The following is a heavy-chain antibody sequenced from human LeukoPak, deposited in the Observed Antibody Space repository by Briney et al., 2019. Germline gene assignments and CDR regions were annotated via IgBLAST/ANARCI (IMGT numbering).Heavy chain of an antibody. J-gene: IGHJ4*02. D-gene: IGHD3-22*01. CDR3: ARGQTITMIPLYY. V-gene: IGHV4-4*02. CDR1: GGSISSSNW. Sequence: SETLSLTCAVSGGSISSSNWWSWVRQPPGKGLEWIGEIYHSGSTNYNPSLKSRVTISADKSKNQFSLKLSSVTAADTAVYYCARGQTITMIPLYYWGQGTLVTVSS. CDR2: IYHSGST.